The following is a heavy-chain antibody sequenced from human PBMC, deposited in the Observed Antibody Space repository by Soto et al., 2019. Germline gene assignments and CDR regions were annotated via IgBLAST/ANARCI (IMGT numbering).Heavy chain of an antibody. CDR1: GFTFRTYA. D-gene: IGHD3-3*01. J-gene: IGHJ6*02. CDR2: ISGTGGGT. Sequence: VGSLRLSCAASGFTFRTYAMNWVRQAPGKGLEWVSGISGTGGGTYYAGSVKGRFTISRDNSKSTLYLQMNSLRAEDTAVYYCAKDRTVYYDFWSGPPSLDVWGQGTTVTVSS. V-gene: IGHV3-23*01. CDR3: AKDRTVYYDFWSGPPSLDV.